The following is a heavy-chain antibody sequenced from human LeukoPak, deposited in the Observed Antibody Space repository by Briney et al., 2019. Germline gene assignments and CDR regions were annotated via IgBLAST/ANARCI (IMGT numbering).Heavy chain of an antibody. D-gene: IGHD4-4*01. Sequence: SETLSLTCTVSGGSISSYYWSWIRQPPGKGLEWIGYIYYSGSTNYNPSLKSRVTISVDTSKNQFSLKLSSVTAADTAVYYCARHYSNYLPYFDYWGQGTLVTVSS. CDR2: IYYSGST. CDR1: GGSISSYY. CDR3: ARHYSNYLPYFDY. J-gene: IGHJ4*02. V-gene: IGHV4-59*08.